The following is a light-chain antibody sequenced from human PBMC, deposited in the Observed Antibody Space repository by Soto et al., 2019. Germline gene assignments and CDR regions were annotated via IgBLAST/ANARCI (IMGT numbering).Light chain of an antibody. CDR1: QSISSY. V-gene: IGKV1-39*01. J-gene: IGKJ1*01. Sequence: DIQMTQTPSSVSASVGDRVTITCGSSQSISSYLNGYQQKPGKAPKLLIYAASSLQSGVSSRFSGSGSGTDFTLTISSLQPEDVATYYCQQSYSTPQTFGQGTKVDIK. CDR3: QQSYSTPQT. CDR2: AAS.